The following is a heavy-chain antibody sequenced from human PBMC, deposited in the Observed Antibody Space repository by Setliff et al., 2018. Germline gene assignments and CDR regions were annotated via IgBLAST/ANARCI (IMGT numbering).Heavy chain of an antibody. CDR2: IGAYNGNT. V-gene: IGHV1-18*01. CDR3: ASPRGAVAGTLDAFDI. Sequence: ASVKVSCKASGYTFTNYGVTWVRQAPGQGLEWMGWIGAYNGNTYNAHKFQGRVTMTSDTSTSTAYMELRSLRSDDTAVYYCASPRGAVAGTLDAFDIWGQGTMVTVS. D-gene: IGHD6-19*01. J-gene: IGHJ3*02. CDR1: GYTFTNYG.